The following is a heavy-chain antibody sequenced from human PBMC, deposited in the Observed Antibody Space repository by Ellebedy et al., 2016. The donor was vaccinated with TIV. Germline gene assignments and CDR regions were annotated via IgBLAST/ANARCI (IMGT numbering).Heavy chain of an antibody. V-gene: IGHV3-43*01. J-gene: IGHJ4*02. Sequence: GESLKISXAASGFTFDDYTMHWVRQAPGKGLEWVSLISWDGGSTYYADSVKGRFTISRDNAKNSLYLQMNSLRAEDTALYYCARRGTAIHYYFDYWGQGTLVTVSS. CDR3: ARRGTAIHYYFDY. D-gene: IGHD2-21*02. CDR1: GFTFDDYT. CDR2: ISWDGGST.